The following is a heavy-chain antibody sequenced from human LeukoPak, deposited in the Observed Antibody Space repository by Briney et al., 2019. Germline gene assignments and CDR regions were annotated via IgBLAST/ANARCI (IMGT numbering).Heavy chain of an antibody. V-gene: IGHV3-30-3*01. J-gene: IGHJ4*02. D-gene: IGHD6-19*01. Sequence: PGGSLRLSCAASGFTFSSYEMNWVRQAPGKGLEWVAVISYDGSNKYYADSVRGRFSISRDNSKHTLYLQMNSLRPEDTAVYYCARDRTSSGWFFDYWGQGTLVIVSS. CDR1: GFTFSSYE. CDR3: ARDRTSSGWFFDY. CDR2: ISYDGSNK.